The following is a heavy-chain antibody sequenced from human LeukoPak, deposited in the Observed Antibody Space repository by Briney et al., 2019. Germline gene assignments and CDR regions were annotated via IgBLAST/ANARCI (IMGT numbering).Heavy chain of an antibody. CDR2: ISGYDGNT. CDR1: GYTFINYG. J-gene: IGHJ6*03. Sequence: ASVKVSCKASGYTFINYGISWVRQAHGQGLEWMGWISGYDGNTNYAQEVQGRVTMTTDTSSSTAYMELRSLSSDDTAVYYCARAGGNSDYYYMDVWGRGSTVTVSS. D-gene: IGHD4-23*01. CDR3: ARAGGNSDYYYMDV. V-gene: IGHV1-18*01.